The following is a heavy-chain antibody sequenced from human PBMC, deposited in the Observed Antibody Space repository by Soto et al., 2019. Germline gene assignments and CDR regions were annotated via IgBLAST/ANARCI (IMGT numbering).Heavy chain of an antibody. CDR3: ARDIVVVVAANSVSGWFDP. CDR1: GYTFTSYA. CDR2: INAGNGNT. Sequence: ASVKVSCKASGYTFTSYAMHWVRQAPGQRLEWMGWINAGNGNTKYSQKFQGRVTITRDTSASTAYMGLSSLRSEDTAVYYCARDIVVVVAANSVSGWFDPWGQGTLVTVSS. D-gene: IGHD2-15*01. J-gene: IGHJ5*02. V-gene: IGHV1-3*01.